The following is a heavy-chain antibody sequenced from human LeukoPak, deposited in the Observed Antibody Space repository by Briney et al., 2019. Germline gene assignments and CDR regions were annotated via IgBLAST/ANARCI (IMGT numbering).Heavy chain of an antibody. CDR3: ARGSSSYYMDV. D-gene: IGHD3-10*01. J-gene: IGHJ6*03. CDR1: GGSFSGYY. CDR2: INHSGST. Sequence: PSETLSLTCAVYGGSFSGYYWGWIRQPPGKGLEWIGEINHSGSTNYNPSLKRRVTISVDTSKNQFSLKLSSVTAADTAVYYCARGSSSYYMDVWGKGTTVTVSS. V-gene: IGHV4-34*01.